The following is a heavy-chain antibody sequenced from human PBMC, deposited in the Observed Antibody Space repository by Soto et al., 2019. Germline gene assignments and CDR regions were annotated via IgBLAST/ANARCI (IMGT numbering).Heavy chain of an antibody. D-gene: IGHD6-25*01. Sequence: QVHLVQSGAEVKKPGSSVRVSCKASGGTFSSYAINWVRQAPGQGLEWMGGIIPTFGTATHAQKFQDRVTITADESTNTAYMELSSLRSEDTAVYYCARELKRSGSEAFDIWGQGTIVTVSS. CDR2: IIPTFGTA. V-gene: IGHV1-69*01. J-gene: IGHJ3*02. CDR1: GGTFSSYA. CDR3: ARELKRSGSEAFDI.